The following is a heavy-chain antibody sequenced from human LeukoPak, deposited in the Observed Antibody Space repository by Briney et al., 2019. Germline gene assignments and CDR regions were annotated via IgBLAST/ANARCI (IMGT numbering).Heavy chain of an antibody. D-gene: IGHD1-14*01. J-gene: IGHJ3*02. CDR1: GFTFSSFE. V-gene: IGHV3-48*03. Sequence: GESLKISCAASGFTFSSFEFNWVRQAPGKGPEWVSYISSSGSIKYYRDSVKGRFTISRDNAKNLLYLQMNSLRGEDTAVYYCARDPGDDAYDIWGQGTMVTVS. CDR2: ISSSGSIK. CDR3: ARDPGDDAYDI.